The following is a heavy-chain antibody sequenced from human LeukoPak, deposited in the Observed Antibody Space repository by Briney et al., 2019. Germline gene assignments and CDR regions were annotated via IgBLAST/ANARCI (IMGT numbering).Heavy chain of an antibody. CDR3: ARFSSGWYGNWFDP. CDR2: INPNSGGT. CDR1: GYTFTGYY. J-gene: IGHJ5*02. Sequence: GASVKVSCKASGYTFTGYYMHWVRQAPGQGLEWMGWINPNSGGTNYAQKFQGRVTMTRDTPISTAYMELSRLRSDDTAVYYCARFSSGWYGNWFDPWGQGTLVTVSS. D-gene: IGHD6-19*01. V-gene: IGHV1-2*02.